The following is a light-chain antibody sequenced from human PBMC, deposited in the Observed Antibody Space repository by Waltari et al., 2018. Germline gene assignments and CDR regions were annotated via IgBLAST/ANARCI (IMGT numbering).Light chain of an antibody. CDR2: MAS. CDR1: QSIVTW. Sequence: DIQMTQSPSPLSASVGDSVTITCRASQSIVTWLAWYQQKPGKAPKLLIYMASRLEGGVPSRFSASGSGTEFTLTISSLQPDDFATYYCQQYKSSSYTFGQGTKLEI. V-gene: IGKV1-5*03. J-gene: IGKJ2*01. CDR3: QQYKSSSYT.